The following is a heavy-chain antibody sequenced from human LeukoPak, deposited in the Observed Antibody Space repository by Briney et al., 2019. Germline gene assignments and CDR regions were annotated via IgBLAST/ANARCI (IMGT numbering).Heavy chain of an antibody. CDR2: IYYSGST. Sequence: SETMSLTWTVSGGSISRYYWSWIRQPPGGGLGWVGYIYYSGSTNYNPSLKSRVTISVDTSKNQFSLKLSSVTAADTAVYYCARGGEWASSSWYYFDYWGQGTLVTVSP. CDR3: ARGGEWASSSWYYFDY. D-gene: IGHD6-13*01. CDR1: GGSISRYY. V-gene: IGHV4-59*08. J-gene: IGHJ4*02.